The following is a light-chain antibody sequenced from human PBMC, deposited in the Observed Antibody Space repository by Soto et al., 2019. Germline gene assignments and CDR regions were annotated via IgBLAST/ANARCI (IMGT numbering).Light chain of an antibody. V-gene: IGKV3-11*01. J-gene: IGKJ4*01. CDR1: QSVTKY. Sequence: VLTQSPATLSLSPGERATLSCRASQSVTKYLAWYQQKPGQAPRLLIYDTSNRATGIPARFSGTGSGADFTLTISSLVLVVSRICFSRSRYYPLTF. CDR3: RSRYYPLT. CDR2: DTS.